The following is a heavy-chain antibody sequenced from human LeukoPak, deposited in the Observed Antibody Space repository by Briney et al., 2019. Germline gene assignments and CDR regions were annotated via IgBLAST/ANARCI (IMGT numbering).Heavy chain of an antibody. CDR1: GFTFSSYS. Sequence: GGTLRLSCAASGFTFSSYSMNWVRQAPGKGLEWVSSISSSSSYIYYADSVKGRFTISRDNSKNTLYLQMNSLRAEDTAVYYCASPYDYVWGSYRYNYWGQGTLVTVSS. CDR3: ASPYDYVWGSYRYNY. V-gene: IGHV3-21*04. J-gene: IGHJ4*02. CDR2: ISSSSSYI. D-gene: IGHD3-16*02.